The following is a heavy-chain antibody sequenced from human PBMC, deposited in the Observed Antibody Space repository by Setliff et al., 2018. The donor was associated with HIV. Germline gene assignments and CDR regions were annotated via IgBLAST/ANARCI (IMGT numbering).Heavy chain of an antibody. CDR2: IHTSGST. J-gene: IGHJ5*02. V-gene: IGHV4-61*09. CDR1: GGSISSGSYY. Sequence: PSETLSLTCTVSGGSISSGSYYWSWIRQPAGKGLEWIGHIHTSGSTKYNPSLKSRVTISVDTAKNQFSLKLSSVTAADTAVFYCARLRGSYDFSNWFDPWGQGTQVTVSS. CDR3: ARLRGSYDFSNWFDP. D-gene: IGHD3-3*01.